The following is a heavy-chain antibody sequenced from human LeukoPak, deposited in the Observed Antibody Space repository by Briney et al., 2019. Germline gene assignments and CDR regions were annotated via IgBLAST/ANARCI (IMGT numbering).Heavy chain of an antibody. CDR3: AKLQTAVVPAATLGFDS. Sequence: ASVKVSCKASGGTFSSYAISWVRQAPGQGLEWMGGIIPIFGTANYAQKFQGRVTITADKSTSTAYMELSSLRAEDTAIYYCAKLQTAVVPAATLGFDSWGQGTLVTVSS. CDR2: IIPIFGTA. J-gene: IGHJ4*02. V-gene: IGHV1-69*06. D-gene: IGHD2-2*01. CDR1: GGTFSSYA.